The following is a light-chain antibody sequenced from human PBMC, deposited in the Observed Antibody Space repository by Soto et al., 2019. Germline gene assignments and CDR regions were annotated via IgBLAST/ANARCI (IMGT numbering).Light chain of an antibody. CDR3: QQRSTWPRNT. CDR1: QTVPSY. J-gene: IGKJ2*01. CDR2: DIS. Sequence: EVVLTQSPASLSLSPGARGTLSCRASQTVPSYLAWYQQKPGQSPRLLIYDISNRATGIPARFSGSGSGTDFTLTISSREPEDSATYYCQQRSTWPRNTFGQGTKLEI. V-gene: IGKV3-11*01.